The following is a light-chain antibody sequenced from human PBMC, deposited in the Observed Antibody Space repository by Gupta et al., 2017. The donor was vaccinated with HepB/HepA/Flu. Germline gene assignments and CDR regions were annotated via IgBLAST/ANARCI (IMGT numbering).Light chain of an antibody. J-gene: IGLJ2*01. CDR1: ASNIGTKH. CDR3: EAWDDRVSCPV. CDR2: RNN. Sequence: QSVLTQTPPASGTPGPGVTISCSGSASNIGTKHVYWYQQLPGTAPKLLIYRNNQRPSGVPDRFSVSKSGTSASLAISGLRSEDEADYYCEAWDDRVSCPVFGGGTKLTVL. V-gene: IGLV1-47*01.